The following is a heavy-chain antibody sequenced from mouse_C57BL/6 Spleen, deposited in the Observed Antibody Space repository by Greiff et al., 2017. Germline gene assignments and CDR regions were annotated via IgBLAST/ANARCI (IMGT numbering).Heavy chain of an antibody. CDR3: ARKEDDYDGYFDV. Sequence: EVKLMESGGGLVKPGGSLKLSCAASGFTFSDYGMHWVRQAPEKGLEWVAYISSGSSTIYYADTVKGRFTISRDNAKNTLFLQMTSLRSEDTAMYYCARKEDDYDGYFDVWGTGTTVTVSS. CDR2: ISSGSSTI. J-gene: IGHJ1*03. V-gene: IGHV5-17*01. D-gene: IGHD2-4*01. CDR1: GFTFSDYG.